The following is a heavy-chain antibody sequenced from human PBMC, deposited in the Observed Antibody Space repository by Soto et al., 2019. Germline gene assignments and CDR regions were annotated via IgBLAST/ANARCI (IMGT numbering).Heavy chain of an antibody. CDR3: ASQSSSEYYYYYGMDV. Sequence: ASVKVSCKASGYTFTSYDINWVRQATGQGLEWMGWMNPNSGNTGYAQKFQGRVTMTRNTSISTAYMELSSLRSEDTAVYYCASQSSSEYYYYYGMDVWGQGTTVTVS. V-gene: IGHV1-8*01. CDR2: MNPNSGNT. D-gene: IGHD6-6*01. J-gene: IGHJ6*02. CDR1: GYTFTSYD.